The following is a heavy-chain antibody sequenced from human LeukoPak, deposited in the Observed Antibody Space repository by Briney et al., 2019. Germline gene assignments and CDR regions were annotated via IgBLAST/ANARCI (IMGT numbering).Heavy chain of an antibody. D-gene: IGHD3-22*01. Sequence: GASVKVSCKAAGYTYTSYGISWVRQAPGQGLEWMGWISAYNGNTNYAQKLQGRVTMTTDTSTSTAYMELRSLRSDDTAVYYCARDPYYDSSPVYWGQGTLVTVSS. CDR3: ARDPYYDSSPVY. V-gene: IGHV1-18*01. CDR1: GYTYTSYG. CDR2: ISAYNGNT. J-gene: IGHJ4*02.